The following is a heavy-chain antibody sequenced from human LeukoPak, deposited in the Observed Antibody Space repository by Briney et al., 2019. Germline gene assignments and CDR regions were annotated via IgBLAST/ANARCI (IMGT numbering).Heavy chain of an antibody. J-gene: IGHJ4*02. CDR2: ISYDGSNK. Sequence: GRSLRLSCAASGFTFSSYGMHWVRQAPVKGLEWVAVISYDGSNKYYADSVKGRFTISRDNSKNTLYLQMNSLRAEDTAVYYCANRDYDTDYWGQGTLVTVSS. CDR3: ANRDYDTDY. D-gene: IGHD4-17*01. CDR1: GFTFSSYG. V-gene: IGHV3-30*18.